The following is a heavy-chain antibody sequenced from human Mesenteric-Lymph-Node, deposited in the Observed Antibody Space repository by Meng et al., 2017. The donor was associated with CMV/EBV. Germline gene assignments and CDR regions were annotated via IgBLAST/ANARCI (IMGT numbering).Heavy chain of an antibody. D-gene: IGHD3-10*01. J-gene: IGHJ4*02. CDR1: GFTVSSNY. CDR2: IYADGVT. V-gene: IGHV3-66*01. Sequence: LSCAASGFTVSSNYFSWVRQAPGKGLEWVSVIYADGVTNYADSVKGRFTISRDISKNTLFLQMNSLRVEDTAVYYCARGSRPGLGGYWGQGTLVTVSS. CDR3: ARGSRPGLGGY.